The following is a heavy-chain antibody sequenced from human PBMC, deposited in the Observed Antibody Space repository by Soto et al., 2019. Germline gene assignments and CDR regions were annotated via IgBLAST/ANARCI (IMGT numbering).Heavy chain of an antibody. CDR2: IYYSGST. CDR1: GGSISSSRYY. J-gene: IGHJ4*02. D-gene: IGHD3-22*01. V-gene: IGHV4-39*01. Sequence: SETMSLTCTVSGGSISSSRYYWGWIRQPPGKGLEWIGSIYYSGSTYYNPSLKSRVTISVDTSKNQFSLKLSSVTAADTAVYYCARQKSYYYDSSGFDYWGQGTLVTVSS. CDR3: ARQKSYYYDSSGFDY.